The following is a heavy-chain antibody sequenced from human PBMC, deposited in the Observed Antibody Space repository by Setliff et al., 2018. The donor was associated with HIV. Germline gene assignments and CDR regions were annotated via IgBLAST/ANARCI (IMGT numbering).Heavy chain of an antibody. CDR3: RIPPNGGRSFDV. D-gene: IGHD2-8*01. Sequence: GGSLRLSCAASGFTFRTHYMNWVRQAPGKGLEWVSYITDSGAYYADSVKGRFTISRDTSKNTLYLQLNSLRAEDTAVYYCRIPPNGGRSFDVWGQGTMVTVSS. CDR1: GFTFRTHY. V-gene: IGHV3-23*01. CDR2: ITDSGA. J-gene: IGHJ3*01.